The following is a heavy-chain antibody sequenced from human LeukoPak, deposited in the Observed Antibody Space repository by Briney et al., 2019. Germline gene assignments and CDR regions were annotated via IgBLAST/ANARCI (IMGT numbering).Heavy chain of an antibody. V-gene: IGHV4-61*02. CDR3: ARDPYGEIGFDP. CDR2: IYTSGST. D-gene: IGHD3-10*01. Sequence: SQTLSLTCTVSGGSISSGSYYWSWIRQPAGKGLEWIGRIYTSGSTNYNPSLKSRVTISVDTSKNQFSLKLSSVTAADTAVYYCARDPYGEIGFDPWGQGTLVTVSS. J-gene: IGHJ5*02. CDR1: GGSISSGSYY.